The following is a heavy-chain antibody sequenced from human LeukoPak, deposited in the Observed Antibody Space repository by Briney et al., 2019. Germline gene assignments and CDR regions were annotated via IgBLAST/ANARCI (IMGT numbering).Heavy chain of an antibody. CDR1: GGSISGYY. CDR3: ARVVLEWLAPFDY. Sequence: PSETLSLTCTVSGGSISGYYWSWIRQPPGKGLEWIGEINHSGSTNYNPSLKSRVTISVDTSKNQFSLKLSSVTAADTAVYYCARVVLEWLAPFDYWGQGTLVTVSS. CDR2: INHSGST. V-gene: IGHV4-34*01. D-gene: IGHD3-3*01. J-gene: IGHJ4*02.